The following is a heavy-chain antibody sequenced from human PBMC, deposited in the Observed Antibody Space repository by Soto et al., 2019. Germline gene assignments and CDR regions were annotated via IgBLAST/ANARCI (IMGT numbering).Heavy chain of an antibody. CDR1: GGAFSSYA. D-gene: IGHD6-6*01. V-gene: IGHV1-69*12. CDR2: IIPIFGTA. Sequence: QVQLVQSGAEVKKPGSSVKVSCKASGGAFSSYAISWVRQAPGQGLEWMGGIIPIFGTAKYAQKFQGRVTITADESTSTAYMELSSLRSEDTAVYYCARDRGSSSVFYYFDYWGQGTLVTVSS. J-gene: IGHJ4*02. CDR3: ARDRGSSSVFYYFDY.